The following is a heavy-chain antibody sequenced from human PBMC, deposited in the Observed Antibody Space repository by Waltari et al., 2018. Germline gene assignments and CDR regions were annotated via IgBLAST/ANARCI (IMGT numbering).Heavy chain of an antibody. D-gene: IGHD5-18*01. CDR3: VRDRGGSGYTYTPSFDI. Sequence: QVQLVESGGGVVQPGRSLRLSCAASGFTFSTYAMHWVRQAPDKVLKLLAVIPFDGSNEYYIDSVKGRFTISRDNSKNTLYLQMNTLRAEDTAVYYCVRDRGGSGYTYTPSFDIWGQGTMVTVSS. V-gene: IGHV3-30-3*01. CDR2: IPFDGSNE. J-gene: IGHJ3*02. CDR1: GFTFSTYA.